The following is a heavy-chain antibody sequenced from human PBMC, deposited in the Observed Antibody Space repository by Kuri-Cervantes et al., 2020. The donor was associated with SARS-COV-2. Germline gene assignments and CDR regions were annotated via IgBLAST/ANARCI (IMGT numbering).Heavy chain of an antibody. V-gene: IGHV3-11*04. D-gene: IGHD6-19*01. CDR2: ISSSGSTI. Sequence: GGSLRLSCAASGFTFSDYYMSWIRQAPGKGLEWVSYISSSGSTIYYADSVKGRFTISRDNAKNSLYLQMNSLRAEDTAVYYCASAVAGSTSHYYGMDVWGQGTTVTVSS. J-gene: IGHJ6*02. CDR3: ASAVAGSTSHYYGMDV. CDR1: GFTFSDYY.